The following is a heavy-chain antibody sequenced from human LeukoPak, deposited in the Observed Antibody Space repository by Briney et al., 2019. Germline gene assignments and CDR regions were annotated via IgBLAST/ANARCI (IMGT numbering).Heavy chain of an antibody. CDR3: AKAGSSGWSSSGGDS. CDR1: GFTFSSYW. V-gene: IGHV3-7*03. J-gene: IGHJ4*02. CDR2: IKQDGSEK. Sequence: GGSLRLSCAASGFTFSSYWMSWVRQAPGKGLEWVANIKQDGSEKYYVDSVKGRFTISRDNSKNTLFLQMNSLRAEDTAIYYCAKAGSSGWSSSGGDSWGQRSLVTVSS. D-gene: IGHD6-19*01.